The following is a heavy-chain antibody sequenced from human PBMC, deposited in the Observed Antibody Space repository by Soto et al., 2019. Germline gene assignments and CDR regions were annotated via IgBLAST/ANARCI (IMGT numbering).Heavy chain of an antibody. D-gene: IGHD3-22*01. CDR2: ISYDGSNK. CDR1: GFTFSSYG. J-gene: IGHJ4*02. Sequence: QVQLVESGGGVVQPGRSLRLSCAASGFTFSSYGMHWVRQAPGKGLEWVAVISYDGSNKYYADSVKGRFTISRDNSKNTLYLQMNSLRADDTAVYYCAKDLTTTDDDYWGQGTLVTVSS. CDR3: AKDLTTTDDDY. V-gene: IGHV3-30*18.